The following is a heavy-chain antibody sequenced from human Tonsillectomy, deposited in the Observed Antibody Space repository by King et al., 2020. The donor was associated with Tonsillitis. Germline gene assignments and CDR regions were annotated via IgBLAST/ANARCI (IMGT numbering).Heavy chain of an antibody. CDR2: ISYDGSNK. J-gene: IGHJ4*02. D-gene: IGHD6-19*01. CDR3: ARDLIAVAGTDHDY. Sequence: VQLVESGGGVVQPGRSLRLSCAASGFTFSSYAMHWVRQAPGKGLEWVAVISYDGSNKYYADSAKGRFTISRDNSKNTLYLQMNSLRAEDTAVYYCARDLIAVAGTDHDYWGQGTLVTVSS. V-gene: IGHV3-30*04. CDR1: GFTFSSYA.